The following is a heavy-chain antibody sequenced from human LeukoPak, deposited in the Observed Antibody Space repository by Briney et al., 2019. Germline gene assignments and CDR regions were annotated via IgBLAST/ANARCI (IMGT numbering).Heavy chain of an antibody. J-gene: IGHJ5*02. D-gene: IGHD3-10*01. CDR3: ARQGVGLDGSMAA. Sequence: GESLKISCKASGYSFTSYWIVWVRQMPGKGLEWMGIIYPGDSDTRYSPSFQGQVTISADKSISTAYLQRSSLKASDTAMYYCARQGVGLDGSMAAWGQGTLVTVSS. CDR1: GYSFTSYW. V-gene: IGHV5-51*01. CDR2: IYPGDSDT.